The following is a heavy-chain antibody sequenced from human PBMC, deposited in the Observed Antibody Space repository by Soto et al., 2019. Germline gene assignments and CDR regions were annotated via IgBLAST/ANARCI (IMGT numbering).Heavy chain of an antibody. CDR2: IIPIFGTA. Sequence: GASVKVSCKASGGTLSSYAISWVRQAPGQGLEWMGGIIPIFGTANYAQKFQGRVTITADESTSTAYMELSSLRSEDTAVYYCARVLLTVVTPRGFDYWGQGTLVTVSS. V-gene: IGHV1-69*13. J-gene: IGHJ4*02. D-gene: IGHD2-21*02. CDR3: ARVLLTVVTPRGFDY. CDR1: GGTLSSYA.